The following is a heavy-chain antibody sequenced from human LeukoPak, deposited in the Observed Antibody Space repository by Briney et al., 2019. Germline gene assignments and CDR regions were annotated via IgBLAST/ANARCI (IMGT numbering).Heavy chain of an antibody. CDR2: ISGSSSHI. V-gene: IGHV3-21*06. Sequence: GGSLRLSCEASEFTFSMYWMSWVRQAPGKGLEWVSSISGSSSHIYYVDSVKGRFTISRDNAKNSLYLQMNSLRAEDTAVYYCARARWGDEFDYWGQGTLVTVSS. D-gene: IGHD3-10*01. CDR1: EFTFSMYW. CDR3: ARARWGDEFDY. J-gene: IGHJ4*02.